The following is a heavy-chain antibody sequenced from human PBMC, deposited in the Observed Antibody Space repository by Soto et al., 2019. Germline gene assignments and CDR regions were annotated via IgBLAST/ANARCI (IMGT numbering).Heavy chain of an antibody. V-gene: IGHV4-34*01. CDR2: INHSGST. D-gene: IGHD2-2*01. CDR3: ARVHQQDIVLVPAAHFDY. Sequence: SETLSLTCAVYGGSFSGYYWSWIRQPPGKGLEWIGEINHSGSTNYNPSLKSRVTISVDTSKNQFSLKLSSVTAADTAVYYCARVHQQDIVLVPAAHFDYWGQGTLVTVSS. J-gene: IGHJ4*02. CDR1: GGSFSGYY.